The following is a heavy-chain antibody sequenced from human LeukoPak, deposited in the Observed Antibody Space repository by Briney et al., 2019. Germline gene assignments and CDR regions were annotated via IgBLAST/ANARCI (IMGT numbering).Heavy chain of an antibody. D-gene: IGHD3-10*01. CDR3: AREIVLWFGPAWFDP. J-gene: IGHJ5*02. CDR2: IYYSGST. Sequence: SETLSLTCTVSGGSISSYYWSWIRQPPGKGLEWIGYIYYSGSTSYNPSLKSRVTISVDTSKNQFSLKLSSVTAADTAVYYCAREIVLWFGPAWFDPWGQGTLVTVSS. CDR1: GGSISSYY. V-gene: IGHV4-59*01.